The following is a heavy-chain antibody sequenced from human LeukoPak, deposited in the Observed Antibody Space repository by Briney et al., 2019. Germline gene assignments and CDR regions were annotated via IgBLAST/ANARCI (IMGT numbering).Heavy chain of an antibody. CDR2: ISAYNGNT. CDR3: ATEFGRATKESEFDY. V-gene: IGHV1-18*01. D-gene: IGHD1-26*01. Sequence: PGASVKVSCKASGYTFTSYGISWVRQAPGQGLEWMGWISAYNGNTNYAQKLQGRVTMTTDTSTSTAYMELRSLRSDDKAVYYCATEFGRATKESEFDYWGQGTLVTVSS. J-gene: IGHJ4*02. CDR1: GYTFTSYG.